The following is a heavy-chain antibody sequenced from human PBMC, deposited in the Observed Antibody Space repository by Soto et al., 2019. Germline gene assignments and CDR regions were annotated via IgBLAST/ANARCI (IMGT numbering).Heavy chain of an antibody. V-gene: IGHV3-33*01. Sequence: QVQLVESGGDVVQPGRSLRLSCAASEFTFSSHGMHWVRQAPGKGLEWVGVIWADGSNERYADSVKGRFTISRDNSKHKLFMQRSSLRAEDTAVYYCARERRFGENRYSKDVWGTGTTVTVSS. J-gene: IGHJ6*03. CDR2: IWADGSNE. CDR1: EFTFSSHG. D-gene: IGHD3-10*01. CDR3: ARERRFGENRYSKDV.